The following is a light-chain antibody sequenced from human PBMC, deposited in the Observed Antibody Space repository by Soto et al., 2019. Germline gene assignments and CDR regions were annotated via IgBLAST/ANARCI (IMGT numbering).Light chain of an antibody. Sequence: EIVLTQSPGTLSMSPGEGATLSCRASQTVGRDYLAWYQQKPGQGPRLLVHGATSRATGIPDRFIGSGSGTDFTLTISSLEPEDFAVYYCQHRSNWPITFGQGTRLEIK. CDR1: QTVGRDY. CDR3: QHRSNWPIT. V-gene: IGKV3D-20*02. J-gene: IGKJ5*01. CDR2: GAT.